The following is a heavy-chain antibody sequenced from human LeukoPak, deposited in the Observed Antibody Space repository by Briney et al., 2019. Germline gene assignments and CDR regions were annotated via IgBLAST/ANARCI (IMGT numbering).Heavy chain of an antibody. D-gene: IGHD3-10*01. CDR1: GFTFSDYE. Sequence: PGGSLRLSCATSGFTFSDYEMNWVRQAPGKGLEWVSHISTTGGTIYYTDSVKGRFTVSRDNAKNSLPLQMNSLRVEDTAVYYCARAGSGSYYIPFDYWGQGILVTVSS. CDR2: ISTTGGTI. V-gene: IGHV3-48*03. CDR3: ARAGSGSYYIPFDY. J-gene: IGHJ4*02.